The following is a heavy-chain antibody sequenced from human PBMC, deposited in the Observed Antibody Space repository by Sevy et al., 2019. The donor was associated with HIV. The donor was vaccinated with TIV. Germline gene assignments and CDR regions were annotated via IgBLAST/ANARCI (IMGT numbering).Heavy chain of an antibody. CDR2: ISSDGTYI. J-gene: IGHJ4*02. Sequence: GGSLRLSCEVSGLIFNKYSMNWIRQAPGKGLEWVSPISSDGTYIYYADSLKGRITISRDNARNSLYLQMNSLRVEDTAVYYCARGKYDYIWGSLRPTFDYWGQGTLVTVSS. CDR3: ARGKYDYIWGSLRPTFDY. D-gene: IGHD3-16*01. CDR1: GLIFNKYS. V-gene: IGHV3-21*01.